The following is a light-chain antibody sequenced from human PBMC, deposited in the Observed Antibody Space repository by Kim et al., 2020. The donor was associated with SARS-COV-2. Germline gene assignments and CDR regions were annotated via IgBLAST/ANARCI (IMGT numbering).Light chain of an antibody. CDR2: WAY. V-gene: IGKV4-1*01. J-gene: IGKJ2*01. Sequence: DIVMTQSPDSLAVSLGERATINCKSSQSLLDSSNNKNYLAWYQQKPGQPPKLLVYWAYIREFGVPDRFSGSGSGTDFTLTISSLQAEDVAVYYCQHYYTFPRTFGQGTKLEI. CDR3: QHYYTFPRT. CDR1: QSLLDSSNNKNY.